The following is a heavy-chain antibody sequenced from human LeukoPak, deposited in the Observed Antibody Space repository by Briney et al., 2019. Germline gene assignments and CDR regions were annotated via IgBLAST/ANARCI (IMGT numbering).Heavy chain of an antibody. J-gene: IGHJ4*01. V-gene: IGHV3-21*01. CDR2: ISSSSNYI. CDR3: AREGFYFFDF. CDR1: GFTFSSYC. Sequence: PGGSLRLSCAASGFTFSSYCMDWVRQAPGKGLEWVSSISSSSNYIYYADSVKGRFTISRDNAKNSLYLQMNSLRAEDSAIYYCAREGFYFFDFWGQGTLVTVSS.